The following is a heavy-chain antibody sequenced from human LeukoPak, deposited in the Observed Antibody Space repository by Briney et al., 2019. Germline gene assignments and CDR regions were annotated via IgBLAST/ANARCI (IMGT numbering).Heavy chain of an antibody. Sequence: GGSLRLSCTASGFTYGVYAMSWFPQAPGKGLEGVGFIRSQTYGRTTGFPEAAKGKFTIPRDESKSIANEQMNSLKTGCTAVYYCTSSGMPLAVDYWGQGTLVTVSS. CDR1: GFTYGVYA. CDR3: TSSGMPLAVDY. CDR2: IRSQTYGRTT. D-gene: IGHD2-15*01. V-gene: IGHV3-49*03. J-gene: IGHJ4*02.